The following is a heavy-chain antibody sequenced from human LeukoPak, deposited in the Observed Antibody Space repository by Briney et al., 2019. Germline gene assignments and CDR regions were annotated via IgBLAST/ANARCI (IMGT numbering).Heavy chain of an antibody. D-gene: IGHD1-26*01. CDR2: ISNSDGTT. CDR1: GFTFSSYA. V-gene: IGHV3-23*01. J-gene: IGHJ3*02. Sequence: GGSPRLSCAVSGFTFSSYAMSWVRQAPGKGLEWVSTISNSDGTTYYADSVKGRFTISRDDSENTLSLQMNSLRAEDTAVYYCARGGSYLSAFDIWGQGTMVTVSS. CDR3: ARGGSYLSAFDI.